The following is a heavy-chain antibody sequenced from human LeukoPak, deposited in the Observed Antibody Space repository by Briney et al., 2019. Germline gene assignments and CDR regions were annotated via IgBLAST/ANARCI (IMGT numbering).Heavy chain of an antibody. V-gene: IGHV1-18*04. CDR3: ARTQYSSGWAISYFDY. CDR2: ISANDGNT. J-gene: IGHJ4*02. D-gene: IGHD6-19*01. CDR1: GYTFTGYY. Sequence: GASVKVSCKASGYTFTGYYMHWVRQAPGQGLEWMGWISANDGNTDYPQKLQGRVTMTTDTSTSTAYMELRSLRSDDTAVYYCARTQYSSGWAISYFDYWGQGTLVTVSS.